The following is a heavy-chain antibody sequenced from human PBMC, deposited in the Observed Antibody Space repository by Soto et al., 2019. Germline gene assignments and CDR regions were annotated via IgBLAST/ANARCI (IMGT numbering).Heavy chain of an antibody. Sequence: QVQLVESGGGVVQPGRSLRLSCAASGFTFSSYAMHWVRQAPGKGLEWVAVISDDGSNKYYADSVKGRFTISRDNSKNTLYLQMNSLRAEDTAVYYCAREYQTGQKQWVHFDYWGQGTLVTVSS. CDR2: ISDDGSNK. CDR1: GFTFSSYA. CDR3: AREYQTGQKQWVHFDY. J-gene: IGHJ4*02. D-gene: IGHD6-19*01. V-gene: IGHV3-30-3*01.